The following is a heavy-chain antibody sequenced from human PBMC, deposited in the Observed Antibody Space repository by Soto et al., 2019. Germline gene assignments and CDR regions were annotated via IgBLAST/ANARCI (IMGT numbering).Heavy chain of an antibody. V-gene: IGHV2-5*02. CDR1: GFSISSSGVG. Sequence: QITLKESGPTLVKPTQTLTLTYTLSGFSISSSGVGVGWIRQPPGKALEWLALIYWDDSQRYSPSLRSRLTITKDTAKNQVVLTMTDMDPVDTATYICARDTTMDPYYFDYWGQGTLVTVSS. CDR3: ARDTTMDPYYFDY. D-gene: IGHD5-18*01. J-gene: IGHJ4*02. CDR2: IYWDDSQ.